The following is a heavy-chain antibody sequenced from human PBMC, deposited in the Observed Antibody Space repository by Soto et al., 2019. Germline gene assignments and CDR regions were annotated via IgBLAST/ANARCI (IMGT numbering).Heavy chain of an antibody. Sequence: SETLSLTCTVSGATINSDYWRWIRQSPGKGLEWIGYIYHIGSTDYNPSLKSRVTISIDKSKNQFSLNLRSVTAADTAVYFCARFTYKSGFNWFDPWGQGTQVTVSS. CDR1: GATINSDY. CDR3: ARFTYKSGFNWFDP. D-gene: IGHD5-12*01. J-gene: IGHJ5*02. V-gene: IGHV4-59*01. CDR2: IYHIGST.